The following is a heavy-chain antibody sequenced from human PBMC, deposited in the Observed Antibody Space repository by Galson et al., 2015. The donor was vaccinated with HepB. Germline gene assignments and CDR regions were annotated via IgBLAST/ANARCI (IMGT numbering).Heavy chain of an antibody. CDR2: ISGYNGNT. V-gene: IGHV1-18*04. Sequence: QSGAEVKKPGASVKVSCKASGYTFTSYGISWVRQAPGQGLEWMGWISGYNGNTNYAQKLQGRVTMTTDTSTSTAYMELRSLRSDDTAVYYCARGGQNLYSGSYGLEDYYYYGMDVWGQGTTVTVSS. CDR3: ARGGQNLYSGSYGLEDYYYYGMDV. J-gene: IGHJ6*02. CDR1: GYTFTSYG. D-gene: IGHD1-26*01.